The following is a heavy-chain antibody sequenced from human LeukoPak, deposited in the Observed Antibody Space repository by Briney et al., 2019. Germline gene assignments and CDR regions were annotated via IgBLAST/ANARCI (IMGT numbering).Heavy chain of an antibody. J-gene: IGHJ3*02. CDR1: GFTFSSYA. Sequence: GGSLRLSCAASGFTFSSYAMSWVRQAPGKGLEWVSTISGSGGSTYYADSVKGRFTISRDNSKNTLFLQLNSLRAEDTAVYYCAKGRGAFDIWGQGTMVTVSS. CDR3: AKGRGAFDI. V-gene: IGHV3-23*01. CDR2: ISGSGGST.